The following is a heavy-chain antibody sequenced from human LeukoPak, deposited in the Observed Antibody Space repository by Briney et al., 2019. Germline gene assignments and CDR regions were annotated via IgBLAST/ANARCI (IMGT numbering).Heavy chain of an antibody. CDR2: ISSSSTYI. V-gene: IGHV3-21*01. J-gene: IGHJ4*02. Sequence: GGSLRLSCAASGFRFSSYGMSWVRQAPGKGLEWVSSISSSSTYIYYADSVKGRFTISRDNAKNSLYLQMNSLRAEDTAVYYCARDIYYDILTGSSGDWGQGTLVTVSS. D-gene: IGHD3-9*01. CDR1: GFRFSSYG. CDR3: ARDIYYDILTGSSGD.